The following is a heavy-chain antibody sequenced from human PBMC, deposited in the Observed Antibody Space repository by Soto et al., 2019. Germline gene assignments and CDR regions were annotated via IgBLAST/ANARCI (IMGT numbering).Heavy chain of an antibody. CDR2: NYYRGST. J-gene: IGHJ4*02. V-gene: IGHV4-59*01. CDR1: GGSISSYY. CDR3: ARAMGIAVADTFDY. D-gene: IGHD6-19*01. Sequence: QVQLQESGPGLVKPSETLSLTCTDSGGSISSYYWSWIRQPPWKGLEWIGYNYYRGSTNYNPSLKSRVTISVDTSKNQFSLKLSSVTAADTAVYYCARAMGIAVADTFDYWGQGTLVTVSS.